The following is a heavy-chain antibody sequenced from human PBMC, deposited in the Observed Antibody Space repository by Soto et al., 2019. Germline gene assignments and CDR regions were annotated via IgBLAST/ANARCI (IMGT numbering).Heavy chain of an antibody. CDR2: ISGSGDST. CDR1: GFTFSRSA. CDR3: AKVPTIFGVVITFEYYYGLDV. V-gene: IGHV3-23*01. D-gene: IGHD3-3*01. Sequence: GGSLRLSCAASGFTFSRSAMSWVRQAPGKGLDWVSAISGSGDSTYYTDSVKGRFTISRDYSKNTLYLQMNSLRAEDTAIYYCAKVPTIFGVVITFEYYYGLDVRGQGTTVTVSS. J-gene: IGHJ6*02.